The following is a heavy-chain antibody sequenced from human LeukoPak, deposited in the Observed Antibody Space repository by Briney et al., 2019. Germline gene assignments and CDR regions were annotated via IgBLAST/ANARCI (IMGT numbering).Heavy chain of an antibody. Sequence: GASVKVSCKASGYTFTSYGISWVRQAPGQGLEWMGWISADNANRKYAQKFQGRVSMTTDISTSTAYMELRSLRSDDTAVYYCGRGMGSSWEAFDIWGQGTMVTVSS. CDR2: ISADNANR. CDR1: GYTFTSYG. V-gene: IGHV1-18*01. CDR3: GRGMGSSWEAFDI. J-gene: IGHJ3*02. D-gene: IGHD6-13*01.